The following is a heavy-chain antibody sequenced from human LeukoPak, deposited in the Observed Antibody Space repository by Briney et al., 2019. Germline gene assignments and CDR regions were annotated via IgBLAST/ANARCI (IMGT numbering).Heavy chain of an antibody. CDR3: ARTIAQYSNSWLYFYYGLDV. Sequence: GSLRLSCTASGFAFGGYAMSWVRQAPGKGLEWVSSISGGSEDTYYAGSVKGRFTISRDNSKSTLYLQMNSLRAEDTAVYYCARTIAQYSNSWLYFYYGLDVWGQGTTVTVS. D-gene: IGHD6-13*01. CDR1: GFAFGGYA. J-gene: IGHJ6*02. CDR2: ISGGSEDT. V-gene: IGHV3-23*01.